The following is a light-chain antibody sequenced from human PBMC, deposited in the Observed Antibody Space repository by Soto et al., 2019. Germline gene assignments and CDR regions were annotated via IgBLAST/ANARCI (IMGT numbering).Light chain of an antibody. J-gene: IGKJ5*01. CDR3: QQYGSSPLIS. CDR1: QTVSITY. Sequence: VLTQSPGTLSLSPGESATLSRISSQTVSITYLTWYQQKPGQAPRLLIFGASKRATGIPDRFSGSGSGRDFTLTISGLEPEDFAVYYCQQYGSSPLISFGQGTRLEI. V-gene: IGKV3-20*01. CDR2: GAS.